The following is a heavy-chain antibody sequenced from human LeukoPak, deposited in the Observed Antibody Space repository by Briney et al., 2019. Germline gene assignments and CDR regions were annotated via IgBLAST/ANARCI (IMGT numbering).Heavy chain of an antibody. CDR2: IYYSGST. CDR1: GGSISSYY. V-gene: IGHV4-59*01. J-gene: IGHJ5*02. Sequence: PSETLSLTCTVSGGSISSYYWSWIRQPPGKGLEWIGYIYYSGSTNYNPSLKGRVTISVDTSKNQFSLKLSSVTAADTAVYYCARDFWTAESTNWFDPWGQGTLVTVSS. CDR3: ARDFWTAESTNWFDP. D-gene: IGHD3/OR15-3a*01.